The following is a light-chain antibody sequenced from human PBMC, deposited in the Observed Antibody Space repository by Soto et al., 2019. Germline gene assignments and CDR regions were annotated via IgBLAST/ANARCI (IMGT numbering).Light chain of an antibody. CDR3: QQYHNWPIT. V-gene: IGKV3-20*01. Sequence: EIVLTQSPGTLSLSPGERATLTCRASQSVSSSYLAWYQQKPGQAPRLLIYGASSRATGIPARFSGSGSGTDFTLTISGLQSEDFAVYSCQQYHNWPITFGQGTRLEIK. J-gene: IGKJ5*01. CDR1: QSVSSSY. CDR2: GAS.